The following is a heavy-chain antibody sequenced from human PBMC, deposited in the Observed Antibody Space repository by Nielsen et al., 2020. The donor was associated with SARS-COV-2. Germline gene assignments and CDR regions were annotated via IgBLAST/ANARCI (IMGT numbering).Heavy chain of an antibody. CDR2: IDVDGTRT. CDR3: VREGDGYHSYYYGLDV. V-gene: IGHV3-74*01. Sequence: GESLKISCAASGFAFSNYWMHWVRQGPGKGLEWVSRIDVDGTRTNYADSVKGRFTISRDNGGNTLYLQVNSLRAEDTAVYYCVREGDGYHSYYYGLDVWGRGTTVTVSS. J-gene: IGHJ6*02. D-gene: IGHD5-24*01. CDR1: GFAFSNYW.